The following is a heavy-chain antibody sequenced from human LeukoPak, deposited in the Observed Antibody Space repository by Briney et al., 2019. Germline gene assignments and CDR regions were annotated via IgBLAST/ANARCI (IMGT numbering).Heavy chain of an antibody. V-gene: IGHV3-33*01. CDR3: ARDSNWAFDY. CDR2: IWYDGSNK. J-gene: IGHJ4*02. D-gene: IGHD3-16*01. CDR1: GFTFSTSG. Sequence: GSLRLSCAASGFTFSTSGMHWVRQAPGKGLEWVAVIWYDGSNKHYAESVKGRFSISRDNSKSTLYLQMNSLRVEDTAVYYCARDSNWAFDYWGQGTLVTVSS.